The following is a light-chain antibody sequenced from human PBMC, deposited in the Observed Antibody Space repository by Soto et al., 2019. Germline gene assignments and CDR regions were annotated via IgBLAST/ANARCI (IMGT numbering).Light chain of an antibody. Sequence: EIVMTQSPATLSVSPGERATLSCRASQSVSSNLDCYQQKPGQSPKLLIYGASTRATGIPARFSGSGSGTEFTLTISSLQSADFAVYYCHQYNNWPPSYTFGQGTKLEIK. J-gene: IGKJ2*01. CDR3: HQYNNWPPSYT. CDR1: QSVSSN. V-gene: IGKV3-15*01. CDR2: GAS.